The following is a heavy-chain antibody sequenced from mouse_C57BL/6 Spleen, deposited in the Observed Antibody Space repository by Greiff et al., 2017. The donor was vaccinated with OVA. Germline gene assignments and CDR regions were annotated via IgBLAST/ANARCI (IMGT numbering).Heavy chain of an antibody. J-gene: IGHJ3*01. CDR3: ARDDSEGCAY. CDR1: GYSFTGYY. D-gene: IGHD2-4*01. V-gene: IGHV1-42*01. Sequence: EVQLQQSGPELVKPGASVKISCKASGYSFTGYYMNWVKQSPEKSLEWIGEINPSTGGTTYNQKFKAKATLTVDKSSSTAYMQLKSLTSEDSAVYYCARDDSEGCAYWGQGTLVTVSA. CDR2: INPSTGGT.